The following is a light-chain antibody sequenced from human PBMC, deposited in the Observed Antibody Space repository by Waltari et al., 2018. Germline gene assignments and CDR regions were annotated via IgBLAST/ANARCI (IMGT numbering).Light chain of an antibody. CDR1: QSIGDN. J-gene: IGKJ2*01. Sequence: EIVVTQSPATLSVSPGERATLYCRASQSIGDNLAWYQQKPDQPPSLLIYSAARRLPGVPDGFSGSGSGTDFTLTISSLQSEDFAVYYCQQCNDWPPYTFGRGTKLEI. CDR2: SAA. V-gene: IGKV3-15*01. CDR3: QQCNDWPPYT.